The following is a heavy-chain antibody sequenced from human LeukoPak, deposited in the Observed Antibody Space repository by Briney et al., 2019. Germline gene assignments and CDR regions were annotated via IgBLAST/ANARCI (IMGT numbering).Heavy chain of an antibody. D-gene: IGHD5-18*01. CDR3: ARADWDTAMIDY. J-gene: IGHJ4*02. CDR2: ISTSSSYI. CDR1: GFTFSSYS. V-gene: IGHV3-21*01. Sequence: KAGGSLRLSCAASGFTFSSYSMNWVRQAPGKGLEWVSFISTSSSYIYYADSVKGRSTVSRDNAKNSLYLQMNSLRAEDTAVYYCARADWDTAMIDYWGQGTLVTVSS.